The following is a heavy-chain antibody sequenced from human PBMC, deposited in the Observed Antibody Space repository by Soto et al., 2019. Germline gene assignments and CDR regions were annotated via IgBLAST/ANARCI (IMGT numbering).Heavy chain of an antibody. CDR1: GFTFSSYG. V-gene: IGHV3-30*03. D-gene: IGHD6-25*01. Sequence: PGGSLRLSCAASGFTFSSYGMHWVRQAPGKGLEWVAVISYDGSNKYYADSVKGRFTISRDNSKNTLYLQMNSLRAEDTAVYYCVRTKYSTGWGELDYWGQGTLVTVSS. J-gene: IGHJ4*02. CDR2: ISYDGSNK. CDR3: VRTKYSTGWGELDY.